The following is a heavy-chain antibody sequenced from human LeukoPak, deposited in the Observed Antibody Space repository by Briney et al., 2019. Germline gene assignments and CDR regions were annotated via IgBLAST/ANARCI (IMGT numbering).Heavy chain of an antibody. J-gene: IGHJ4*02. CDR2: INPNSGGT. D-gene: IGHD3-10*01. CDR3: ARDYGSGSYIGY. V-gene: IGHV1-2*02. Sequence: ASVKVSCRASGYTFTGYYMHWVRQAPGQGLEWMGWINPNSGGTNYAQKFQGRVTMTRDTSISTAYMELSRLRSDDTAVYYCARDYGSGSYIGYWGQGTLVTVSS. CDR1: GYTFTGYY.